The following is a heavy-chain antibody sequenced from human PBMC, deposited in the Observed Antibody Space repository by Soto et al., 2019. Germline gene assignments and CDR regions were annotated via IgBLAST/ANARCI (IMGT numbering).Heavy chain of an antibody. CDR2: IYSGGST. Sequence: EVQLVESGGGLVQPGGSLRLSCAASGFTVSSYYMSWVRQAPGKGLEWVSVIYSGGSTYYADSVKGRFTISRHNSKNKLYLQMNSMRAEDTAVYYCARDQYYYDSSGYYYGAVYYYGKDVWGQGTTVTVSS. V-gene: IGHV3-53*04. CDR3: ARDQYYYDSSGYYYGAVYYYGKDV. D-gene: IGHD3-22*01. J-gene: IGHJ6*02. CDR1: GFTVSSYY.